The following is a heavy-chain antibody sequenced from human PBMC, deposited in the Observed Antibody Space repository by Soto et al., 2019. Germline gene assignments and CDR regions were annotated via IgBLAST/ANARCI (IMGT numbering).Heavy chain of an antibody. CDR2: ISYDGSNK. Sequence: GGSLRLSCAASGLTFSSYGMHWVRQAPGKGLEWVAVISYDGSNKYYADSVKGRFTISRDNSKNTLYLQMNSLRAEDTAVYYCAGVLLWFGDFGYWGQGTLVTVSS. D-gene: IGHD3-10*01. CDR1: GLTFSSYG. CDR3: AGVLLWFGDFGY. J-gene: IGHJ4*02. V-gene: IGHV3-30*03.